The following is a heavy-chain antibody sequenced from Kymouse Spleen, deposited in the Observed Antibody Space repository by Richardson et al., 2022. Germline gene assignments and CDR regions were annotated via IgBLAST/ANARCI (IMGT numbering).Heavy chain of an antibody. Sequence: EVQLVESGGGLVQPGRSLRLSCAASGFTFDDYAMHWVRQAPGKGLEWVSGISWNSGSIGYADSVKGRFTISRDNAKNSLYLQMNSLRAEDTALYYCAKDRWFGESFFDYWGQGTLVTVSS. CDR2: ISWNSGSI. V-gene: IGHV3-9*01. D-gene: IGHD3-10*01. CDR1: GFTFDDYA. CDR3: AKDRWFGESFFDY. J-gene: IGHJ4*02.